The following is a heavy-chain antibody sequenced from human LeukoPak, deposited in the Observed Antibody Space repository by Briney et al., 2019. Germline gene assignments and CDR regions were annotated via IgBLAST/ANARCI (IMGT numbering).Heavy chain of an antibody. CDR1: GFTVSSNY. Sequence: PGGSLRLSCAASGFTVSSNYMSWVRQAPGKGREWVSVLYSGGSTYYADSVKGRFTISRDNSKNMVYLQMNSLRAEDTAVYYCARGDMSHDYGMDVWGQGTTVTVSS. CDR2: LYSGGST. J-gene: IGHJ6*02. V-gene: IGHV3-66*01. CDR3: ARGDMSHDYGMDV.